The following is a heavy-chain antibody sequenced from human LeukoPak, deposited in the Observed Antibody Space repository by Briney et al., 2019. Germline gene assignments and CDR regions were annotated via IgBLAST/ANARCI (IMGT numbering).Heavy chain of an antibody. CDR2: IYYSGSP. CDR3: ARSLSFYDNSGYDY. D-gene: IGHD3-22*01. Sequence: SETLSLTCTVSGGSISNYYWSWIRQPLGKGLEWIGYIYYSGSPNYNLSLKSRVTISVDTSKNQFSLKLSSVTAADTAVYYCARSLSFYDNSGYDYWGQGTLVTVSS. V-gene: IGHV4-59*08. J-gene: IGHJ4*02. CDR1: GGSISNYY.